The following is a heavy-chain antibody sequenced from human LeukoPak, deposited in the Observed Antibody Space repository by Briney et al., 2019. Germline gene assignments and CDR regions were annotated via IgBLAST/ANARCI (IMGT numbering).Heavy chain of an antibody. CDR3: ARSSRFIAAAGRSFDY. J-gene: IGHJ4*02. CDR1: YS. CDR2: ISSSSSYI. V-gene: IGHV3-21*01. D-gene: IGHD6-13*01. Sequence: YSXXXVRQAPGKGLEWVSSISSSSSYIYYADSVKGRFTISRDNAKDSLYLQMNSLRAEDTAVYYCARSSRFIAAAGRSFDYWGQGTLVTVSS.